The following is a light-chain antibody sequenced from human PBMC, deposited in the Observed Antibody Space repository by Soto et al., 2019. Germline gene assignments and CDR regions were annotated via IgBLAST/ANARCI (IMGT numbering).Light chain of an antibody. CDR3: SSYTSRSALV. J-gene: IGLJ2*01. V-gene: IGLV2-14*01. CDR2: EVS. CDR1: SSDVGGYNY. Sequence: QSVLTQPASVSGSPGQSITISCTGTSSDVGGYNYVSWYQLHPGKAPKLMIYEVSNRPSGVSNRFSGSKSGNTASLTISGRQAEDEADYYCSSYTSRSALVFGGGTKLPVL.